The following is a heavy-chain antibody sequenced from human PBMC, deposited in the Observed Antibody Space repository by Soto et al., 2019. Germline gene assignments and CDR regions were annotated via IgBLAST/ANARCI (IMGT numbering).Heavy chain of an antibody. CDR3: ERRGSQTYYNAVQKDYFDS. Sequence: GESLKISCKGSGYNFAGYWIAWVRQMPGKGLELMGIIYPSDSDTRYRPSFQGQVTISADKSISSAYLQWSSLRASDTAIYYCERRGSQTYYNAVQKDYFDSCRQGNLVTV. D-gene: IGHD3-10*01. V-gene: IGHV5-51*01. CDR1: GYNFAGYW. CDR2: IYPSDSDT. J-gene: IGHJ4*02.